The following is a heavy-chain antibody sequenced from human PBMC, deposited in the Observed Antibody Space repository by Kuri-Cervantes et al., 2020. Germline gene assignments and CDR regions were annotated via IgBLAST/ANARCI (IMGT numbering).Heavy chain of an antibody. CDR3: ATGEWLSAVGAFDY. J-gene: IGHJ4*02. V-gene: IGHV3-23*01. D-gene: IGHD3-3*01. CDR2: ISGSGGST. CDR1: GFTFSSYS. Sequence: GGSLRLSCAASGFTFSSYSMNWVRQAPGKGLEWVSAISGSGGSTYYADSVKGRFTISRDNSKNTLYLQMNSLRAEDTAVYYCATGEWLSAVGAFDYWGQGTLVTVSS.